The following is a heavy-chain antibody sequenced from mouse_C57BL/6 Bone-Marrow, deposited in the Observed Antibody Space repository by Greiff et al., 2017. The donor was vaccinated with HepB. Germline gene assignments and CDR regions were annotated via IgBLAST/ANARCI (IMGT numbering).Heavy chain of an antibody. J-gene: IGHJ3*01. CDR2: ISDGGSYT. CDR3: ARGTNWDVSGFAY. CDR1: GFTFSSYA. V-gene: IGHV5-4*03. Sequence: EVKVEESGGGLVKPGGSLKLSCAASGFTFSSYAMSWVRQTPEKRLEWVATISDGGSYTYYPDNVKGRFTISRDNAKNNLYLQMSHLKSEDTAMYYCARGTNWDVSGFAYWGQGTLVTVSA. D-gene: IGHD4-1*01.